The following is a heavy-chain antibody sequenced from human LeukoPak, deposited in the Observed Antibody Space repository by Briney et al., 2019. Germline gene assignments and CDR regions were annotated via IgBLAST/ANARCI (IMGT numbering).Heavy chain of an antibody. CDR3: ARAFGNYYGSGTYYYYYNAMDV. Sequence: SETLSLTCTVSGGSISSYYWSWIRQPLGKGLEWIGYIYYSGSTNYNPSLKSRVTISVDTSKNQFSLKLSSVTAADTAVYFCARAFGNYYGSGTYYYYYNAMDVWGQGTTVTVSS. D-gene: IGHD3-10*01. CDR2: IYYSGST. J-gene: IGHJ6*02. CDR1: GGSISSYY. V-gene: IGHV4-59*01.